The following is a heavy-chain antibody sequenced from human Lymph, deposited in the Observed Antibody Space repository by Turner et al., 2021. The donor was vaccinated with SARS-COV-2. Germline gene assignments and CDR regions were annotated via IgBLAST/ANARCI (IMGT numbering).Heavy chain of an antibody. Sequence: QVQLQESGPRLVKPLETLSLTCTVSGGSMNSNYWSWLWQPQGKRLEWIGYIYYRGSTNYNPSLESRVTISVDTSRSQFSLNLTSVTAADTAIYYCARETVNNWVDPWGQGTLVTVSS. J-gene: IGHJ5*02. CDR3: ARETVNNWVDP. D-gene: IGHD2-21*02. V-gene: IGHV4-59*01. CDR2: IYYRGST. CDR1: GGSMNSNY.